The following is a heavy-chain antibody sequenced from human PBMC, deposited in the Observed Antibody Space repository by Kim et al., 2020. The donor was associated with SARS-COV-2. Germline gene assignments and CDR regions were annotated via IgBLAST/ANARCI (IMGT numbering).Heavy chain of an antibody. CDR2: IYYSGST. CDR1: GGSMSSYY. J-gene: IGHJ4*02. Sequence: SETLSLTCTVSGGSMSSYYWSWIRQPPGKGLEWIGYIYYSGSTNYNPSLKSRVTISVDTSKNQFSLKLSSVTAADTAVYYCARVDSGSYLNFDYWGQGALVTVSS. D-gene: IGHD1-26*01. CDR3: ARVDSGSYLNFDY. V-gene: IGHV4-59*01.